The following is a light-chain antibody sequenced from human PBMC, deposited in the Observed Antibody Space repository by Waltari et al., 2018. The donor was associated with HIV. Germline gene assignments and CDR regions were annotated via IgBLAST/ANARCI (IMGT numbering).Light chain of an antibody. V-gene: IGLV4-69*01. J-gene: IGLJ2*01. CDR3: QTWGTGIQV. CDR1: SGHINYV. Sequence: QVVLTQPPSASASLGASVKLTCTLSSGHINYVIAWHQQQPKKGPRFLMKLNSDGRHSKGDVIPDRFSGSSSGAERYLTISSLQSEDEGDYFCQTWGTGIQVFGGGTRLTVL. CDR2: LNSDGRH.